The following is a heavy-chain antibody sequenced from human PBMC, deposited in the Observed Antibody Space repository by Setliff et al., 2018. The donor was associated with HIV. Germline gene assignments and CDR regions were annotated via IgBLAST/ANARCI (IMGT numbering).Heavy chain of an antibody. D-gene: IGHD5-12*01. J-gene: IGHJ4*02. V-gene: IGHV4-59*01. CDR3: AGQPLYSDYDWRSYYFDY. Sequence: SETLSLTCTVSGGSFNNYFWSWIRQSPGRGLEWIGYIYYSGETNYNPSLKSRVTFSVDTSKNQFSLKLSSVTAADSAVYYCAGQPLYSDYDWRSYYFDYWGQGSLVTVSS. CDR2: IYYSGET. CDR1: GGSFNNYF.